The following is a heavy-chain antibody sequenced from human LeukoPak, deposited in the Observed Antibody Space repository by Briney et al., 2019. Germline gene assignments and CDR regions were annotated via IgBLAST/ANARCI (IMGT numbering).Heavy chain of an antibody. CDR2: INHSGST. J-gene: IGHJ1*01. CDR3: ARGFQH. V-gene: IGHV4-34*01. CDR1: GGSFSGYY. Sequence: SETLSLTCAVYGGSFSGYYWSWIRQPPGKGLEWIGEINHSGSTNYNPSLKSRVTISVDTSKNQFSLKLSSVTAADTAVYYCARGFQHWGQGTLVIVSS.